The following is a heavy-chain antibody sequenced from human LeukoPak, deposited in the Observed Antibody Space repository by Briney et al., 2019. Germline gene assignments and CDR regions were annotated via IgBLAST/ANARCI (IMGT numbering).Heavy chain of an antibody. CDR1: GGSFSGYY. Sequence: SETLSLTCAVYGGSFSGYYWSWIRQPPGKGLEWIGEINHSGSTNYNPSLKSRVTISVDTSKNQFSLKLSSVTAADTAVYYCARGEGHMVQGAIYGGYYYYYYGMDVWGQGTTVTVSS. V-gene: IGHV4-34*01. D-gene: IGHD3-10*01. CDR3: ARGEGHMVQGAIYGGYYYYYYGMDV. CDR2: INHSGST. J-gene: IGHJ6*02.